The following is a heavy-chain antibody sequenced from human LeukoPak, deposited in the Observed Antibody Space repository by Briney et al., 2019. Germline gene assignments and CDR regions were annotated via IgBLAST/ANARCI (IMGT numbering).Heavy chain of an antibody. CDR1: GYTFTSYY. CDR2: INPSGGST. Sequence: ASVKVSCKASGYTFTSYYMHWVRRAPGQGLEWMGIINPSGGSTSYAQKFQGRVTMTRDTSTSTVYMELSSLRSEDTAVYYCARDSTGYSSGWYLIYWGQGTLVTVSS. V-gene: IGHV1-46*01. D-gene: IGHD6-19*01. J-gene: IGHJ4*02. CDR3: ARDSTGYSSGWYLIY.